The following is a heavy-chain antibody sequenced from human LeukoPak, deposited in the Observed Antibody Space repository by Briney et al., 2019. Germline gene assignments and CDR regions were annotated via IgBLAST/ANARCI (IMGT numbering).Heavy chain of an antibody. CDR1: GFTFSSYS. V-gene: IGHV3-21*01. Sequence: GGSLRLSCAASGFTFSSYSMNWVRQAPGKGLEWVSSISSSSSYIYYADSVKGRFTISRDNAKNSLYLQMNSLRAEDTAVYYCARDLDTAMPIVDYWGQGTLVTVSS. CDR3: ARDLDTAMPIVDY. D-gene: IGHD5-18*01. CDR2: ISSSSSYI. J-gene: IGHJ4*02.